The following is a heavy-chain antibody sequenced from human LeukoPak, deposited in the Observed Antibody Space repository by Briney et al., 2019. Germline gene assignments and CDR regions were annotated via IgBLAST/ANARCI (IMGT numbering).Heavy chain of an antibody. CDR3: ATYAYSSGCHY. CDR1: VYSFTSYA. V-gene: IGHV1-18*01. J-gene: IGHJ4*02. Sequence: ASVKVSCKASVYSFTSYAISWVRQAPGQGLEWMGWISAYNGNTNYAQKFQGRVTMTTDTSTSTAYMELRSLRSDDTAVYYCATYAYSSGCHYWGQGTLVTVSS. D-gene: IGHD6-19*01. CDR2: ISAYNGNT.